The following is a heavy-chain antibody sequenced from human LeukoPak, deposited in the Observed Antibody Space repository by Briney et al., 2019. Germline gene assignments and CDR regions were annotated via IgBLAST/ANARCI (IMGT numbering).Heavy chain of an antibody. CDR1: GYSISSGYY. Sequence: PSETLSLTCTVSGYSISSGYYWGWIRQPPGKGLEWIGSIYHSGSTYYNPSLKSRVTISVDTSKNQFSLKLSSVTAADTAMYYCASSSRYWGQGTLVTVSS. J-gene: IGHJ4*02. CDR3: ASSSRY. V-gene: IGHV4-38-2*02. CDR2: IYHSGST.